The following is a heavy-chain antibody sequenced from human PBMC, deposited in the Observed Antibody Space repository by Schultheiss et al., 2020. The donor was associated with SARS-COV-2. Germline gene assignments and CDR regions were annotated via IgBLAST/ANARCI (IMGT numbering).Heavy chain of an antibody. CDR3: ANGDIVLMVYAIPPGEAFDI. J-gene: IGHJ3*02. D-gene: IGHD2-8*01. Sequence: GGSLRLSCAASGFTFSNAWMSWVRQAPGKGLEWVAVISYDGSNKYYADSVKGRFTISRDNSKNTLYLQMNSLRAEDTAVYYCANGDIVLMVYAIPPGEAFDIWGQGTMVTVSS. CDR1: GFTFSNAW. V-gene: IGHV3-30*18. CDR2: ISYDGSNK.